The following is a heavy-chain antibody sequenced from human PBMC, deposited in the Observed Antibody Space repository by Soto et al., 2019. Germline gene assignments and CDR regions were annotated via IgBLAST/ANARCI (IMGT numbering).Heavy chain of an antibody. Sequence: SETLSLTCAVYGGSFSGYYWSWIRQPPGKGLEWIGEINHSGSTNYNPSLKSRVTISVDTSKNQFSLKLSSVTAADTAVYYCASEYCGGDCYSYWGQGTLVTVSS. CDR2: INHSGST. CDR1: GGSFSGYY. J-gene: IGHJ4*02. D-gene: IGHD2-21*02. V-gene: IGHV4-34*01. CDR3: ASEYCGGDCYSY.